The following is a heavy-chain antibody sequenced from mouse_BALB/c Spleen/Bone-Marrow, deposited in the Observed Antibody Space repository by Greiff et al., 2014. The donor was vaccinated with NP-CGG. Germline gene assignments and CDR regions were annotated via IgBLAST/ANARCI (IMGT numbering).Heavy chain of an antibody. J-gene: IGHJ4*01. CDR2: IWAGGST. CDR3: ARVYGSSYDPYYYAMDY. D-gene: IGHD1-1*01. CDR1: GFSLTSYG. Sequence: QVQLQQSGPGLAAPSQSLSITCTVSGFSLTSYGVYWARQPPGKGLEWLGVIWAGGSTNYNSALMSRLSISKDNSKSQVFLKMNSLQTDDTAMYYCARVYGSSYDPYYYAMDYWGQGTSVTVSS. V-gene: IGHV2-9*02.